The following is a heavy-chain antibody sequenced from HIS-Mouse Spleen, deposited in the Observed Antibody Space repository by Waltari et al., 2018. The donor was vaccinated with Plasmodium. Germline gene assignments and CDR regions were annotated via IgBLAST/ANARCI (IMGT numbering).Heavy chain of an antibody. Sequence: QVQLVESGGGVVQPGRSLSLSCAASGFTSSGYAMHWVRQAPDKGLGWVAVISYDGSNKYDADSVKGRFTISRDNSKNTLYLQMNSLRAEDTAVYYCALSGHWGQGTLVTVSS. CDR1: GFTSSGYA. J-gene: IGHJ4*02. V-gene: IGHV3-30*04. D-gene: IGHD3-10*01. CDR2: ISYDGSNK. CDR3: ALSGH.